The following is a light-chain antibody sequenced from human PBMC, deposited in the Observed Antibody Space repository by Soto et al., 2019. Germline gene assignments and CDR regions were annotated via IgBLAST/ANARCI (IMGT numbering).Light chain of an antibody. CDR1: QSISAY. Sequence: DIQMTQSPSTLSASVGDRVSITCRASQSISAYLAWYHQKPGKAPKVLIYDASTLESGVPSRFSGSGSGTEFTLTISRLQPDDLGTYYCQQYDSFSTFGQGTKLEI. V-gene: IGKV1-5*01. CDR2: DAS. J-gene: IGKJ2*01. CDR3: QQYDSFST.